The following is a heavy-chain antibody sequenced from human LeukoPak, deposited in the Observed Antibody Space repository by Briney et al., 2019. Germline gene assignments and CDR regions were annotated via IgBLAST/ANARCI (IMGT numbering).Heavy chain of an antibody. CDR3: ARPQLYDYVWGSYRSSFAFDI. CDR2: MKLNSGNT. Sequence: ASVKVSCKASGYTFTSYYMHWVRQAPGQGLEWMGWMKLNSGNTGYAQKFQGRVTMTRNTSISTAYMELSSLRSEDTAVYYCARPQLYDYVWGSYRSSFAFDIWGQGTMVTVSS. D-gene: IGHD3-16*02. CDR1: GYTFTSYY. V-gene: IGHV1-8*02. J-gene: IGHJ3*02.